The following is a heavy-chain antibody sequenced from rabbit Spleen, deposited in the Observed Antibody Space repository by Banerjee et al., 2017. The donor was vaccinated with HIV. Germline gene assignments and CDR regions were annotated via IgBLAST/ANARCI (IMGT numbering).Heavy chain of an antibody. Sequence: QSLEESGGDLVKPGASLTLTCTASGFSFSGNYYMCWVRQAPGKGLEWIACIYTGGSVFTYYASWTKGRFTISKTSSTTVALQVTSLTAADTATYFCARDAAGREDFNLWGPGTLVTVS. CDR1: GFSFSGNYY. J-gene: IGHJ4*01. V-gene: IGHV1S40*01. CDR3: ARDAAGREDFNL. CDR2: IYTGGSVFT. D-gene: IGHD4-2*01.